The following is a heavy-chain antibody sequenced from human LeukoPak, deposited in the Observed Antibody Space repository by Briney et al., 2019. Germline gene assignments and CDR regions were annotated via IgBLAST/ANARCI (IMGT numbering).Heavy chain of an antibody. Sequence: GASVKVSCKASGYTFTSYYMHWVRQAPGQGLEWMGIINPSGGSTSYAQKFQGRVTMTRDTSTSTVYMELSSLRSEDTAVYYCARDGEAGNSYSSGYYSYFDYWGQGTLVTVSS. CDR2: INPSGGST. V-gene: IGHV1-46*01. D-gene: IGHD3-22*01. J-gene: IGHJ4*02. CDR3: ARDGEAGNSYSSGYYSYFDY. CDR1: GYTFTSYY.